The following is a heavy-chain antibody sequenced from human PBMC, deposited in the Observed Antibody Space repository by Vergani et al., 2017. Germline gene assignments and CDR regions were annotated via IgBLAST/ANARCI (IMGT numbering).Heavy chain of an antibody. J-gene: IGHJ4*02. CDR3: ATTSTVTTHPVWIDY. Sequence: QVQLQESGPGLVKPSQTLSLTCTVSGGSISSGDYYWSWIRQPPGKGLEWIGYIYYSGSTYYHPSLKSRVTISVDTSKNQFSLKLSSVTAADTAVYYCATTSTVTTHPVWIDYWGQGTLVTVSS. CDR1: GGSISSGDYY. V-gene: IGHV4-30-4*01. D-gene: IGHD4-17*01. CDR2: IYYSGST.